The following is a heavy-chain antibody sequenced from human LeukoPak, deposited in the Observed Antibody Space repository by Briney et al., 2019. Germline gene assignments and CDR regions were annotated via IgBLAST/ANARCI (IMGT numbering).Heavy chain of an antibody. Sequence: GESLKISGKASGYGFASYWIGGVRQMPGKGLGGLGIIYPGDSDTKYSPSFRRQVTISADNSISTAYLQWNHLKASDTAIYYCAKLMNDIVGATQLDYWGQGTLVTVSS. CDR2: IYPGDSDT. J-gene: IGHJ4*02. V-gene: IGHV5-51*01. D-gene: IGHD1-26*01. CDR1: GYGFASYW. CDR3: AKLMNDIVGATQLDY.